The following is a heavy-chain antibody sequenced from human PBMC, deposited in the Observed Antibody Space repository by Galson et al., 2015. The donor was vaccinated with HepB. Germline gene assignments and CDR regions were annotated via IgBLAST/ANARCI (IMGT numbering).Heavy chain of an antibody. V-gene: IGHV3-30-3*01. J-gene: IGHJ6*03. CDR3: AREALPLLYYYYMDV. CDR1: GFTFSSYA. CDR2: ISYDGSNK. Sequence: SLRLSCAASGFTFSSYAMHWVRQAPGKGLEWVAVISYDGSNKYYADSVKGRFTISRDNSKNTLYLQMNSLRAEDTAVYYCAREALPLLYYYYMDVWGKGTTVTVSS. D-gene: IGHD1-26*01.